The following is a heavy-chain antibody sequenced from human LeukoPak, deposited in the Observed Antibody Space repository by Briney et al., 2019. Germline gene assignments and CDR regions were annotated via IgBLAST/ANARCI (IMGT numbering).Heavy chain of an antibody. CDR1: GFTFSSYA. V-gene: IGHV3-9*01. Sequence: GGSLRLSCAASGFTFSSYAMSWVRQAPGKGLEWVSRISWNSGSIGYADSVKGRFTISRDNAKNSLYLQMNSLRAEDTALYYCAKGRVPLQEVYYFDYWGQGTLVTVSS. CDR3: AKGRVPLQEVYYFDY. CDR2: ISWNSGSI. J-gene: IGHJ4*02. D-gene: IGHD4-11*01.